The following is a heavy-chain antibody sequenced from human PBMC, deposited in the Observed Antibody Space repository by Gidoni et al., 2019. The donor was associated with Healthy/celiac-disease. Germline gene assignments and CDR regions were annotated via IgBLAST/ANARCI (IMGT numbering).Heavy chain of an antibody. CDR3: AREAPNYGSGSYYNGWHGWGDYFDY. Sequence: QVQLVQSGAEVKKPGASVKVSCKASGYTFTSYGISWVRQAPGQGLEWMGWISAYNGNTNYAQKLQGRVTMTTDTSTSTAYMELRSLRSDDTAVYYCAREAPNYGSGSYYNGWHGWGDYFDYWGQGTLVTVSS. D-gene: IGHD3-10*01. CDR2: ISAYNGNT. J-gene: IGHJ4*02. CDR1: GYTFTSYG. V-gene: IGHV1-18*04.